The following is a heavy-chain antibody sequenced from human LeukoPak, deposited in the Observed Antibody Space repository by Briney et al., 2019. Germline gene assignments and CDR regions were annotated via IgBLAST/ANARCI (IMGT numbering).Heavy chain of an antibody. J-gene: IGHJ4*02. CDR1: GFTFSSYS. CDR2: ISSSSSYI. V-gene: IGHV3-21*01. Sequence: PGGSLRLSCAASGFTFSSYSMNWVRQAPGKGLEWVSSISSSSSYIYYADSVKGRFTISRDNAKNSLYLQMNSLRAEDTATYYCARDLLGSGSPDDYWGRGTLVTVSS. CDR3: ARDLLGSGSPDDY. D-gene: IGHD3-10*01.